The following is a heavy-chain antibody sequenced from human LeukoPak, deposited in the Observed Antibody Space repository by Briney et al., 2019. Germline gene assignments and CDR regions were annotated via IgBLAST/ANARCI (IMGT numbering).Heavy chain of an antibody. V-gene: IGHV3-33*01. CDR1: GFSLSNYG. CDR3: ARDRGAAAGN. Sequence: QSGGSLRLSCTASGFSLSNYGMHWVRQAPGKGLEWVAIIWGDQRYKHYADSVKGRFTMSRDNSKNTVYLQMDSLRAEDTALYYCARDRGAAAGNWGQGTLVTVSS. CDR2: IWGDQRYK. J-gene: IGHJ4*02. D-gene: IGHD6-13*01.